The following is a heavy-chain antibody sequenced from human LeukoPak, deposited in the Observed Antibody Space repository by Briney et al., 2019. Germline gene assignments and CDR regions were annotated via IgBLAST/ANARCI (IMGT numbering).Heavy chain of an antibody. CDR2: IYYSGST. CDR1: GGSISSYY. D-gene: IGHD6-13*01. CDR3: ARAAAPYYYYMDV. J-gene: IGHJ6*03. Sequence: SETLSLTCTVSGGSISSYYWSWIRQPPGKGLERIGYIYYSGSTNYNPSLKSRVTISVDTSKNQFSLKLSSVTAADTAVYYCARAAAPYYYYMDVWDKGTTVTVSS. V-gene: IGHV4-59*01.